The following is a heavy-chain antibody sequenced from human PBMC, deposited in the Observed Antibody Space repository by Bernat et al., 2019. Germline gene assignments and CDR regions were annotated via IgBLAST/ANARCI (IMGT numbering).Heavy chain of an antibody. CDR2: IWYDGSNE. D-gene: IGHD3-3*01. Sequence: QVQLVESGGGVVQPGRSLRLSCAASGFTFSSYGMHWVRQAPGKGLEWVAVIWYDGSNEYYADSVKGRFTISRDNSKNTLYLQMNSLRAEDTAVYYCARDSRFSGVYYMDVWGKGTTVTVSS. J-gene: IGHJ6*03. CDR3: ARDSRFSGVYYMDV. CDR1: GFTFSSYG. V-gene: IGHV3-33*01.